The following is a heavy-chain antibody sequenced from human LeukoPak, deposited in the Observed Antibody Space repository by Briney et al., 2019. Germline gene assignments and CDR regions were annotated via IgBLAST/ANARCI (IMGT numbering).Heavy chain of an antibody. CDR1: GYSISSGYY. CDR2: IYHSGST. CDR3: ARHRDYIREIDY. Sequence: SETLSLTCTVSGYSISSGYYWGWIRQPPGKGLEWIGSIYHSGSTYYNPSLKSRVTISVDTSKNQFSLKLSSVTAADTAVYYCARHRDYIREIDYWGQGTLVTVSS. V-gene: IGHV4-38-2*02. D-gene: IGHD3-16*01. J-gene: IGHJ4*02.